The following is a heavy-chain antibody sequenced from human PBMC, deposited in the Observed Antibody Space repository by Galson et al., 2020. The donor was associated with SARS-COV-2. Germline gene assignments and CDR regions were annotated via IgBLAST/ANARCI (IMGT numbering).Heavy chain of an antibody. CDR3: GRDSNYYDGRGVIDY. J-gene: IGHJ4*02. CDR1: GFTFSSYS. D-gene: IGHD3-22*01. Sequence: GGSLRLSCAASGFTFSSYSMNWVRQAPGKGLEWVSSISSSSSYIYYADSVKGRFTISKDNAKNSLYLQMNSLRAEDTAVYYCGRDSNYYDGRGVIDYCGQGTLGAVSS. V-gene: IGHV3-21*01. CDR2: ISSSSSYI.